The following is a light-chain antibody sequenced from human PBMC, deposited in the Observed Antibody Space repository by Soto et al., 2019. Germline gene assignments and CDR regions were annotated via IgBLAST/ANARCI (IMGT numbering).Light chain of an antibody. CDR2: DAS. J-gene: IGKJ1*01. V-gene: IGKV1-5*01. Sequence: DIQMTQSPSSLSAYVGVGVAITVPARRSVSTSLAWYQQKPGEAPKXXIFDASSLERGVPSRFSGSGSGTELTLTISGLKTDDFATYFCQQYKSYPQTFGQGTKVDIK. CDR3: QQYKSYPQT. CDR1: RSVSTS.